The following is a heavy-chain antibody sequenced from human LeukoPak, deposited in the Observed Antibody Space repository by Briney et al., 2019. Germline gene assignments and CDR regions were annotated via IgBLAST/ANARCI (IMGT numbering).Heavy chain of an antibody. J-gene: IGHJ4*02. D-gene: IGHD6-19*01. CDR1: GGSISSYY. CDR2: IYYSGST. Sequence: SETLSLTCTVSGGSISSYYWSWIRQPPGKGLEWIGYIYYSGSTNYNPSLKSRVIISVDTSKNQFSLKLSSVTAADTAVYYCARAAGSGWTPFDYWGQGTLVTVSS. CDR3: ARAAGSGWTPFDY. V-gene: IGHV4-59*01.